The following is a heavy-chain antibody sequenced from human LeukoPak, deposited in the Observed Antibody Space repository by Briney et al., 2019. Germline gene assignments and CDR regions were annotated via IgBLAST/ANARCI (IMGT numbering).Heavy chain of an antibody. Sequence: GGSLRLSCAASGFTFSSYAMHWVRQAPGKGLEYVSAISTNGGSTYYAKSVKGRFTISRDNSKNTLYLQMGSLGAEDMAVYYCARGILNYGLTGFDYWGQGTLVTVSS. CDR2: ISTNGGST. CDR1: GFTFSSYA. J-gene: IGHJ4*02. D-gene: IGHD3-16*01. V-gene: IGHV3-64*01. CDR3: ARGILNYGLTGFDY.